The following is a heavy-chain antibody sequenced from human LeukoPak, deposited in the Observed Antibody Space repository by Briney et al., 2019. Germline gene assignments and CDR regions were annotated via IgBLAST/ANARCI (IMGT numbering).Heavy chain of an antibody. J-gene: IGHJ3*02. CDR1: GYRFTNYW. Sequence: GESLKISCQASGYRFTNYWIGWVRQMPGKGLEWMGIIYPTDSDTRYSPSFQGQVTISIDKSISTAYLQWSSLKASDTAMYYCARQLSGGYCSGGSCYSGYDAFDIWGQGTMVTVSS. CDR2: IYPTDSDT. D-gene: IGHD2-15*01. CDR3: ARQLSGGYCSGGSCYSGYDAFDI. V-gene: IGHV5-51*01.